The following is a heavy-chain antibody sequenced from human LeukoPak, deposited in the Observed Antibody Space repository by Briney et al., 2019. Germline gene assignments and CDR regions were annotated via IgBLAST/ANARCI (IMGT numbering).Heavy chain of an antibody. CDR1: GFTVSGTY. J-gene: IGHJ4*02. D-gene: IGHD5-12*01. V-gene: IGHV3-66*01. CDR2: IYSGGST. Sequence: GGSLRLSCAVSGFTVSGTYMSWVRQAPGKGLEWVSVIYSGGSTYYADSVKGRFTISRDNSKNTLYLQMNSLRAEDTAVYYCARGVSGYDYVYWGQGTLVTVSS. CDR3: ARGVSGYDYVY.